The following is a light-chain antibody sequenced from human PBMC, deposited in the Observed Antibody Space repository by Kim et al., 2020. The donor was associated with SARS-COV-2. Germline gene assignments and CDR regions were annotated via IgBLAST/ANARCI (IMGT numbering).Light chain of an antibody. Sequence: NFMLTQPHSVSESPGKTITIPCTLSGDSIADSYVQWYQQRPGSAPTTVIYENDKRPSGVPDRYSGSIDTSANSASLRISGLKTEDEADYYCHSYDFKTWVFGGGTQLTVL. CDR3: HSYDFKTWV. V-gene: IGLV6-57*03. J-gene: IGLJ3*02. CDR2: END. CDR1: GDSIADSY.